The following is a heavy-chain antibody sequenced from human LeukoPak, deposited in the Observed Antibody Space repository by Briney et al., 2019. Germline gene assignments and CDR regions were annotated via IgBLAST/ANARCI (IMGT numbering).Heavy chain of an antibody. CDR1: GFTFSSYA. Sequence: GRSLRPSCSAAGFTFSSYAMHWVRQAPGKGLEYVSAISSNGGSTYYADSVKGRLTISRDNCKNTLYLQVSSLRAEDTAVYYCVKGRYFYGSGATVWGQRTLVTVSS. CDR2: ISSNGGST. V-gene: IGHV3-64D*06. CDR3: VKGRYFYGSGATV. J-gene: IGHJ4*02. D-gene: IGHD3-10*01.